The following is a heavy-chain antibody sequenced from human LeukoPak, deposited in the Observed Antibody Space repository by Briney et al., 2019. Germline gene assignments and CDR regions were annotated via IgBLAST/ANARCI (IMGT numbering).Heavy chain of an antibody. CDR1: GGSFSGYY. D-gene: IGHD3-10*01. J-gene: IGHJ6*02. V-gene: IGHV4-34*01. CDR3: ARGDYYGSGSYYNTPYYYYYGMDV. CDR2: INHSGST. Sequence: NPSETLSLTCAVYGGSFSGYYWSWIRQPPGKGLEWIGEINHSGSTNYNPSLKSRVTISVDTSKNQFSLKLSSVTAADTAVYYCARGDYYGSGSYYNTPYYYYYGMDVWGQGTTVTVSS.